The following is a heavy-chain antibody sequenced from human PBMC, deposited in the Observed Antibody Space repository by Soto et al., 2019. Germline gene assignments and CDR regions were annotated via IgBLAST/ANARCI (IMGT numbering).Heavy chain of an antibody. D-gene: IGHD7-27*01. J-gene: IGHJ4*02. V-gene: IGHV4-31*03. CDR3: AAKLGTTHYFDF. CDR1: GDPVSSGSYY. Sequence: QVQLQESGPGLVQPSQTLSLTCSVSGDPVSSGSYYWTWVRQHPVKGLEWIGYIYHTGSTYYNPSLQSRLILSIDPSKNQFSLHLYSVTATDTAVYFCAAKLGTTHYFDFWGQGSLVAVSS. CDR2: IYHTGST.